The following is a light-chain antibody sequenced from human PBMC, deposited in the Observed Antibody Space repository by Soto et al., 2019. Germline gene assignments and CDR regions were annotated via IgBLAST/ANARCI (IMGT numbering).Light chain of an antibody. J-gene: IGKJ5*01. CDR2: GAS. CDR1: QSVSSN. Sequence: EIVMTQSPATLSVSPGERATLSRRASQSVSSNLAWYQQKPGQAPRLLVYGASARATGIPARFSGSGSGTEFTLTISSLQSEDFAVYYCQQRSNWPPITFGQGTRLEIK. V-gene: IGKV3-15*01. CDR3: QQRSNWPPIT.